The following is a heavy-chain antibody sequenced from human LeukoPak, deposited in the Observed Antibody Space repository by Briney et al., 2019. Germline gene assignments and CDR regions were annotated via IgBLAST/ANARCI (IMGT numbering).Heavy chain of an antibody. Sequence: GGSLRLSCAASGFTFSNAWMSWVRQAPGKGLEWVGRIKSKTDGGTTDYAAPVKGRFTISRDDSKNTLYLQMNSLNTEDTAVYYCTTDRGEYYDILTGYYSYWGQGTLVTVSS. J-gene: IGHJ4*02. D-gene: IGHD3-9*01. CDR2: IKSKTDGGTT. CDR3: TTDRGEYYDILTGYYSY. CDR1: GFTFSNAW. V-gene: IGHV3-15*01.